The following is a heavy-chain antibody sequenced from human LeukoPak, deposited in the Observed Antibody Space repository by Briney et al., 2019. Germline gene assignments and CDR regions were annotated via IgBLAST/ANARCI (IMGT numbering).Heavy chain of an antibody. CDR2: ISSSSSYI. D-gene: IGHD6-6*01. CDR1: GFTFSSYS. Sequence: GGSLRLSCAASGFTFSSYSMNWVRQAPGKGLEWVSSISSSSSYIYYADSVKGRFTISRDNAKNSLYLQMNSLRAEDTAVYYCPRADYSSLSFDYWGQGTLVTVPS. CDR3: PRADYSSLSFDY. J-gene: IGHJ4*02. V-gene: IGHV3-21*01.